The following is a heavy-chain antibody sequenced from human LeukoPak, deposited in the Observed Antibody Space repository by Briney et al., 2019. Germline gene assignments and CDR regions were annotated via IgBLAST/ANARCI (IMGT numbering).Heavy chain of an antibody. D-gene: IGHD2-2*01. V-gene: IGHV3-33*08. CDR1: GFSFRSYA. Sequence: PGGSLRLSCVASGFSFRSYAIHWVRQAPGKGLEWVAVIWYDGSNKYYADSVKGRFTISRDNSKNTLYLQMNSLRAEDTAVYYCARARRTLGIVVPAANDAFDIWGQGTMVTVSS. CDR3: ARARRTLGIVVPAANDAFDI. J-gene: IGHJ3*02. CDR2: IWYDGSNK.